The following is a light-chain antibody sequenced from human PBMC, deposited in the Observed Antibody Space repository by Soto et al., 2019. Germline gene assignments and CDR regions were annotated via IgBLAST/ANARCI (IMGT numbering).Light chain of an antibody. J-gene: IGKJ1*01. V-gene: IGKV1-39*01. CDR1: QSIGIY. CDR2: AAS. CDR3: QQSYGVTWT. Sequence: DLPMTQSPSSLSASVGDRVTLSCRTSQSIGIYVNWYQQKPGKAPQLLIYAASSLESGVPSRFSGRGSGTDFTLTISSLQPEDFATYYCQQSYGVTWTFGQGTKV.